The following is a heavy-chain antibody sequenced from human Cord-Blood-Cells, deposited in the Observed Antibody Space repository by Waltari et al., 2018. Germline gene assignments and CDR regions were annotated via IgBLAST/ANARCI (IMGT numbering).Heavy chain of an antibody. Sequence: QVQLQQWGAGLLKPSETLSLTCAVYGVSFSGYYWSWIRQRPGKGLEWIGEINHSGSTNYNPSLKSRVTISVDTSKNQFSLKLSSVTAADTAVYYCARGPNIAARPFDYWGQGTLVTVSS. CDR1: GVSFSGYY. D-gene: IGHD6-6*01. V-gene: IGHV4-34*01. CDR3: ARGPNIAARPFDY. J-gene: IGHJ4*02. CDR2: INHSGST.